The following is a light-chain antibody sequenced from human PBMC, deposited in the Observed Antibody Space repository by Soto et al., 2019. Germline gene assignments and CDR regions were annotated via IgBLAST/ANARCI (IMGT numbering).Light chain of an antibody. V-gene: IGLV1-40*01. CDR1: ISNIGNNY. CDR3: QSYDNRLSGYV. CDR2: GNT. Sequence: QSVLTQPPSVSAAPGQTVTLSCSGSISNIGNNYVSWFQQFPGTAPKLLIYGNTNRPSGVPDRFSASTSATSASLAITGLQAEDEGDYYCQSYDNRLSGYVFGTGTKLTVL. J-gene: IGLJ1*01.